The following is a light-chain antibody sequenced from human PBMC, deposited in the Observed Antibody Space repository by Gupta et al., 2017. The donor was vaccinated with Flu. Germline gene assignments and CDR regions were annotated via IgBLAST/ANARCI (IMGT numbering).Light chain of an antibody. CDR1: QSLLHTDGYNY. J-gene: IGKJ5*01. CDR2: LGS. Sequence: DIVMTQSPLSLPVTPGEPASISCRSSQSLLHTDGYNYLDWYLQKPGQSPQLLIYLGSTMDYGVTDRFSGSGEGNDFTFKSSRGEDEDVGVYYCTQDLKTITFGQGTPLEIK. V-gene: IGKV2-28*01. CDR3: TQDLKTIT.